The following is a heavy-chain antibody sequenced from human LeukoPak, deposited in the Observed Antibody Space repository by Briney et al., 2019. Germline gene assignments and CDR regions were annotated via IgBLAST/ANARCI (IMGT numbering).Heavy chain of an antibody. V-gene: IGHV4-4*07. J-gene: IGHJ3*02. CDR2: IYTSGST. CDR1: GGSISSYY. Sequence: SETLSLTCTVSGGSISSYYWSWIRQPAGKGLEWIGRIYTSGSTNYNPSLKSRVTISVDKSKNQFSLKLSSVTAADTAVYYCARYSSGGVHGKGAFDIWGQGTMVTVSS. D-gene: IGHD6-19*01. CDR3: ARYSSGGVHGKGAFDI.